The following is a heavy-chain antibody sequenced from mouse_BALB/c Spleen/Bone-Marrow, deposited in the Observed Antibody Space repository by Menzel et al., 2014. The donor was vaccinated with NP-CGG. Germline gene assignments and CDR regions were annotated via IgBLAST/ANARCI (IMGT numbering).Heavy chain of an antibody. J-gene: IGHJ2*01. CDR3: AREMVFDITTVVATGGYYFDY. CDR1: GYTFTSYW. CDR2: INPSNGRA. Sequence: VKLVESGAELVKPGASLKLSCKASGYTFTSYWMHWVKQRPGQGLEWIGEINPSNGRANYNEKFKSKATLTVGKSSSTAYMQLSSLTSEVSAVYYCAREMVFDITTVVATGGYYFDYWGQGTTLTVSS. V-gene: IGHV1S81*02. D-gene: IGHD1-1*01.